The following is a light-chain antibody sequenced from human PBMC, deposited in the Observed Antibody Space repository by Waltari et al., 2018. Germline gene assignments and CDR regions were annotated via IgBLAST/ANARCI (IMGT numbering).Light chain of an antibody. Sequence: EIVMTQSPASLSLSPGERVTLSCRASQSVTTNLAWYQQKPGQAPRLLNYGASPRAAGIPARFSGSGSGTKLTLTISGLQSEDFAFYYCQQYNDWPPWTFGQGTKVEIK. V-gene: IGKV3-15*01. CDR3: QQYNDWPPWT. CDR1: QSVTTN. J-gene: IGKJ1*01. CDR2: GAS.